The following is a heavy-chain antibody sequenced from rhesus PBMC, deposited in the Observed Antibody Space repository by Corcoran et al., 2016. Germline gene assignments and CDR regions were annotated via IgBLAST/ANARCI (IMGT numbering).Heavy chain of an antibody. CDR3: ARDVGIAAASDY. V-gene: IGHV4-65*01. CDR2: ISGSSGST. CDR1: GGSVSSSNW. J-gene: IGHJ4*01. Sequence: QVQLQESCPGLVQPSETLSLTCAVSGGSVSSSNWCSWIPQPPGQGLEWIGYISGSSGSTYYNPSLKSRVTISTDTSKNQFSLKLSSVTAADTAVYYCARDVGIAAASDYWGQGVLVTVSS. D-gene: IGHD6-25*01.